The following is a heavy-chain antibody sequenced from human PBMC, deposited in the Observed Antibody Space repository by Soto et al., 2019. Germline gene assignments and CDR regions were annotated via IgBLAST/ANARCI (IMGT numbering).Heavy chain of an antibody. Sequence: SETLSLTCTVSGGSISSYHWSWIRQPPGKGLEWIGHMYDSGSTNYNPSLKSRVTISIDASKNQFSLKLSSVTAAGTAVYYCARESVRFSTSAPNSLYHYGMDVWGQGTTVTVSS. D-gene: IGHD2-2*01. J-gene: IGHJ6*02. V-gene: IGHV4-59*01. CDR3: ARESVRFSTSAPNSLYHYGMDV. CDR2: MYDSGST. CDR1: GGSISSYH.